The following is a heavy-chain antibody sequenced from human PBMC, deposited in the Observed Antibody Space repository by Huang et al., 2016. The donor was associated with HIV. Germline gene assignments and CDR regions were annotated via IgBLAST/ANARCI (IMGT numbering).Heavy chain of an antibody. CDR3: ARLTGYSTFDI. Sequence: QVQLQESGPGLVKPSQTLSLTCSVSGGSISRGNYYWSWIRQPAGKGLEWIGHIYTSGTTIYTSALKSRVTISVATSKNQFSLKLSSVTAADTAVYYCARLTGYSTFDIWGHGTVVTVSS. D-gene: IGHD3-9*01. V-gene: IGHV4-61*09. CDR2: IYTSGTT. CDR1: GGSISRGNYY. J-gene: IGHJ3*02.